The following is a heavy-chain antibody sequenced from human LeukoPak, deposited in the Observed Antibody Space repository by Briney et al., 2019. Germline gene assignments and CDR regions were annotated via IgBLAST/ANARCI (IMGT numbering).Heavy chain of an antibody. J-gene: IGHJ4*02. D-gene: IGHD3-10*01. Sequence: SQTLSLTCTVSGGSLSSGSYYWSWIRQPAGKGLEWIGRIYTSGSTNYNPSLKSRVTISVDTSKNQFSLKLSSVTAADTAVYYCARVRIYYGSGSYYRILGDYFDYWGQGTLVTVSS. CDR2: IYTSGST. CDR1: GGSLSSGSYY. CDR3: ARVRIYYGSGSYYRILGDYFDY. V-gene: IGHV4-61*02.